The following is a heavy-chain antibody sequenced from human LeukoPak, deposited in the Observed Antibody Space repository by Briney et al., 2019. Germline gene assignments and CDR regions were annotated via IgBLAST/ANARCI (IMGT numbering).Heavy chain of an antibody. CDR2: ISDSGGIT. V-gene: IGHV3-23*01. CDR1: GFTFSRYA. Sequence: GGSLRLSCAASGFTFSRYAMSWVRQAPGKGLEWVSVISDSGGITYYADSVKGRFTTSRDNSKNTLYLQMNSLRPEDTAVYYCVKGASDGCYAPSHIWGQGTTVTVSS. D-gene: IGHD2-15*01. J-gene: IGHJ3*02. CDR3: VKGASDGCYAPSHI.